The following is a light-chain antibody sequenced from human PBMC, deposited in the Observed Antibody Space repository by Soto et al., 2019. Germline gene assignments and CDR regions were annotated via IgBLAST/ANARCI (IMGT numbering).Light chain of an antibody. V-gene: IGKV1-39*01. J-gene: IGKJ1*01. CDR2: AAS. CDR3: QQSYRTPWT. CDR1: QSISSY. Sequence: DIEMTQSPASLSASVGDRVTITCRASQSISSYLAWYQQKPGKAPKLLIYAASSVQSGVPSRFSGSGSGTVSTLIISILQHEDFATYCCQQSYRTPWTFGQGTKVEIK.